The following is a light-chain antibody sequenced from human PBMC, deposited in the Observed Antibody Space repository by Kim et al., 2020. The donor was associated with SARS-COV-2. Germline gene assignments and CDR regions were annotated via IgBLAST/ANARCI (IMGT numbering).Light chain of an antibody. CDR1: SLRTYY. CDR3: NSRDSNDNVV. J-gene: IGLJ2*01. V-gene: IGLV3-19*01. CDR2: GKN. Sequence: ALGPTVRSTCQGASLRTYYATWYQQKPGQAPIVVIYGKNNRPSGIPDRFAGSSSGNTASLTITGTQAGDEADYYCNSRDSNDNVVFGGGTKLTVL.